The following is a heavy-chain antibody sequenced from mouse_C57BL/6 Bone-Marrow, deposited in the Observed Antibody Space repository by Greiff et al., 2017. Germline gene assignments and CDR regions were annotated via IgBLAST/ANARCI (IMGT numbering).Heavy chain of an antibody. J-gene: IGHJ3*01. CDR3: ARSNYSNPWFAY. CDR2: IFPGSGST. Sequence: VQLVESGPELVKPGASVKISCKASGYTFTDYYINWVKQRPGQGLEWIGWIFPGSGSTYYNEKFKGKATLTVDKSSSTAYMLLSSLTSEDSAVYFCARSNYSNPWFAYWGQGTLVTVSA. V-gene: IGHV1-75*01. D-gene: IGHD2-5*01. CDR1: GYTFTDYY.